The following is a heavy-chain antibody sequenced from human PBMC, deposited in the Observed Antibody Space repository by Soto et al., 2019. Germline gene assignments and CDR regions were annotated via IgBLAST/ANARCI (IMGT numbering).Heavy chain of an antibody. Sequence: PGESLKISCKGSGYSFTSYWIGWVRQMLGKGLEWMGIIYPGDSDTRYSPSFQGQVTISADKSISTAYLQWSSLKASDTAMYYCARNREGDCSSGRCQDRAFDICGTGTIVTGSS. CDR2: IYPGDSDT. J-gene: IGHJ3*02. CDR3: ARNREGDCSSGRCQDRAFDI. V-gene: IGHV5-51*01. D-gene: IGHD2-15*01. CDR1: GYSFTSYW.